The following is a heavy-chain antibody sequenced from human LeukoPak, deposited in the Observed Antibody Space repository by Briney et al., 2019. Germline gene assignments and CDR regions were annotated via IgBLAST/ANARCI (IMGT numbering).Heavy chain of an antibody. CDR1: GDSISSGDYY. D-gene: IGHD5-12*01. CDR2: ISSSGST. J-gene: IGHJ4*02. Sequence: SETLSLTCTVSGDSISSGDYYWSWIRQPAGKGLEWIGRISSSGSTNYNPSLKSRVTISVDTSKNQFSLKLSSVTAADTAVYYCARHGYSGYDDYWGQGTLVTVSS. CDR3: ARHGYSGYDDY. V-gene: IGHV4-61*02.